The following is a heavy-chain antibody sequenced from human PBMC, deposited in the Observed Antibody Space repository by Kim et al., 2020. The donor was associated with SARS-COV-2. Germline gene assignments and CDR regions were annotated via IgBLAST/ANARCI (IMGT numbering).Heavy chain of an antibody. CDR3: AREGYGDSVFDY. CDR2: ISSSSSYI. J-gene: IGHJ4*02. CDR1: CFTFSSYS. Sequence: GSLSLSCSSSCFTFSSYSMNWVRQAPGKGLEWVSSISSSSSYIYYADSVKGRFTISRDNAKNSLYLQMNSLRAEDSAVYYCAREGYGDSVFDYWGQGTL. V-gene: IGHV3-21*01. D-gene: IGHD4-17*01.